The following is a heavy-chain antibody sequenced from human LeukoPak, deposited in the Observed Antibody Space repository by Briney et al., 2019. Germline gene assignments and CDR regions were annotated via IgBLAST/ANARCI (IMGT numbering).Heavy chain of an antibody. V-gene: IGHV3-7*01. D-gene: IGHD2-15*01. CDR2: IKQDGSEK. CDR1: GFTFSNYW. J-gene: IGHJ1*01. CDR3: AREGYCSGGICSYDN. Sequence: GGALRLSCAASGFTFSNYWRNWVGQAPGKGREWVARIKQDGSEKYYVESVKGRFTISRDNAKKSVYLQMDSLSAEDTAVYYCAREGYCSGGICSYDNWGQGPLVTVSS.